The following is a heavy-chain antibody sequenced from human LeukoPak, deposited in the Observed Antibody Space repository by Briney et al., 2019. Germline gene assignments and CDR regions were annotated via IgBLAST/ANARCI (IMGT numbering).Heavy chain of an antibody. CDR3: AKSLAMSASGVEY. J-gene: IGHJ4*02. Sequence: GGSLRLSCAASGFTFSSYAMSWVRQAPGMGLQWVSGTSGSGFNRYYADSVKGRFTISRDNSKTTLYLQMNSLRAEDTAIYYCAKSLAMSASGVEYWGQGTLVAVSS. V-gene: IGHV3-23*01. CDR2: TSGSGFNR. CDR1: GFTFSSYA.